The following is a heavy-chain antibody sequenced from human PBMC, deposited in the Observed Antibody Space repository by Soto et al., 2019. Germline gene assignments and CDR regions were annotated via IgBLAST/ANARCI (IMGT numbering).Heavy chain of an antibody. V-gene: IGHV3-23*01. D-gene: IGHD6-13*01. CDR1: GFRFSNYA. Sequence: EVQLLESGGTLEQPGGSLRLSCTASGFRFSNYAMSWVRQAPGKGLEWVSGFSGRGSSPYYADSVKGRFTISRDNSKNTLYLQMNSLRAEDTAVYYCAKGEADYYYYMDVWGKGTTVTVSS. CDR3: AKGEADYYYYMDV. CDR2: FSGRGSSP. J-gene: IGHJ6*03.